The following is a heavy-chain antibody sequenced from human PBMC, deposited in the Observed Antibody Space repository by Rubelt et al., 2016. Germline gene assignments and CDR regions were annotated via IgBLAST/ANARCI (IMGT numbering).Heavy chain of an antibody. V-gene: IGHV1-2*04. Sequence: QVQLVQSGAEVKKPGASVKVSYKASGYTFTGYYLHLLRQAPGQGLEWMGWINPNSGDTNYAQKFQGWVTMTRDTSIRTAYMELSRLRSDDTAVYYWTRDPDGDHDFDYWGQGTLVTVSS. J-gene: IGHJ4*02. CDR2: INPNSGDT. CDR1: GYTFTGYY. D-gene: IGHD4-17*01. CDR3: TRDPDGDHDFDY.